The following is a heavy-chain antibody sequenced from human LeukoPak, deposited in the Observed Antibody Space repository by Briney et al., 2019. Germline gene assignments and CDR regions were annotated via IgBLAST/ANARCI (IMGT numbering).Heavy chain of an antibody. V-gene: IGHV3-21*01. J-gene: IGHJ4*02. CDR1: GFTFNSYS. Sequence: GGSLRLSCAASGFTFNSYSMNWVRQAPGKGLEWFSSISSSGSYIYYADSVKGRFTISRDNAKNSLYLQMNSLRVEDTAVYYCARDLGSGIYGTFDYWGQGTLVTVSS. CDR3: ARDLGSGIYGTFDY. CDR2: ISSSGSYI. D-gene: IGHD3-10*01.